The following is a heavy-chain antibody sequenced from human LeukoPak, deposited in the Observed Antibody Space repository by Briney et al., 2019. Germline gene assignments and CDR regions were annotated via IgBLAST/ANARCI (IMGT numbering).Heavy chain of an antibody. Sequence: ASVKVSCKASGYTFTSYGISWVRQAPGQGLEWMGWINPNSGGTNYAQKFQGWVTMTRDTSISTAYMELSRLRSDDTAVYYCAVAVAGSGLDYWGQGTLVTVSS. CDR1: GYTFTSYG. CDR3: AVAVAGSGLDY. D-gene: IGHD6-19*01. J-gene: IGHJ4*02. CDR2: INPNSGGT. V-gene: IGHV1-2*04.